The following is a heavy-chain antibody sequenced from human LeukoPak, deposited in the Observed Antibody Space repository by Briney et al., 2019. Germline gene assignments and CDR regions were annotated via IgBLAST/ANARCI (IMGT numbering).Heavy chain of an antibody. D-gene: IGHD6-19*01. J-gene: IGHJ4*02. CDR2: VSGSGGST. V-gene: IGHV3-23*01. CDR3: AKGMGVQSSGWKFGY. CDR1: GFTFSSYA. Sequence: GGSLRLSCAASGFTFSSYAMSWVRQAPGKGLEWVSGVSGSGGSTYYADSVKGRFTISRDNSKNTLYLQMSSLRDDDTALYYCAKGMGVQSSGWKFGYWGQGTLVTVSS.